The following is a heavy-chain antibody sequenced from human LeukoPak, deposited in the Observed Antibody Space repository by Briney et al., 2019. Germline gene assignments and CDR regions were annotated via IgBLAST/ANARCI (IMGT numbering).Heavy chain of an antibody. CDR3: ARPIRYSSGWYGY. J-gene: IGHJ4*02. CDR2: INPNSGGT. D-gene: IGHD6-19*01. CDR1: GYTFTGYY. V-gene: IGHV1-2*02. Sequence: EASVKVSCKASGYTFTGYYMHWVRQAPGQGLEWMGWINPNSGGTNYAQKFQGRVTMTRDTSISTAYMELSRLRSDDTAVYYCARPIRYSSGWYGYWGQGTLVTVSS.